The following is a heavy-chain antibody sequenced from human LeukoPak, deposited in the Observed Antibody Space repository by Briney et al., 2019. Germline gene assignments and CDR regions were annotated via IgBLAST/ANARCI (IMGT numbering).Heavy chain of an antibody. CDR3: ARDVPYGDYAWFDP. J-gene: IGHJ5*02. CDR1: GGSISSYY. V-gene: IGHV4-59*01. D-gene: IGHD4-17*01. CDR2: IYYSGST. Sequence: SETLSLTCTVSGGSISSYYWSWIRQPPGKGLEWIGYIYYSGSTNYNPSLKSRVTISVDTSKNQFSLKLSSVTAADPAVYYCARDVPYGDYAWFDPWGQGTLVTVSS.